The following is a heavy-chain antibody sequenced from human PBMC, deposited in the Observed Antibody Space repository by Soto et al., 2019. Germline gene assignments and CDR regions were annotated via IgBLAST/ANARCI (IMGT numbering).Heavy chain of an antibody. V-gene: IGHV4-59*01. CDR1: GGSISSYY. J-gene: IGHJ4*02. CDR3: ARESIAVAGNFDY. CDR2: IYYSGST. D-gene: IGHD6-19*01. Sequence: ETLSLTCTVSGGSISSYYWSWIRQPPGKGLEWIGYIYYSGSTNYNPSLKSRVTISVDTSKNQFSLKLSSVTAADTAVYYCARESIAVAGNFDYWGQGTLVTVSS.